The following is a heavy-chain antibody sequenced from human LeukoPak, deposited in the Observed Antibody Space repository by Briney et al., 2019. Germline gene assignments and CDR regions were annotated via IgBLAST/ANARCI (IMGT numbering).Heavy chain of an antibody. CDR1: GGSISSGGYY. V-gene: IGHV4-31*03. J-gene: IGHJ4*02. Sequence: SESLSLTCTVSGGSISSGGYYWSWIRQHPGKGLEWIGYIYYSGSTYYNPFLKSRVTISVDTSKNQFSLKLSSVTAADTAVYYCARADTVVINYFDYWGQGTLVTVSS. CDR3: ARADTVVINYFDY. CDR2: IYYSGST. D-gene: IGHD4-23*01.